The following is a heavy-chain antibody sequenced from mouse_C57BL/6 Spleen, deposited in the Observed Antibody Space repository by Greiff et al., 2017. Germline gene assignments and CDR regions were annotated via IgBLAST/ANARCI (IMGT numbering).Heavy chain of an antibody. CDR3: SSNYGSSYEDYFDY. Sequence: VQLQQPGAELVRPGSSVKLSCKASGYTFTSYWMHWVKQRPIQGLEWIGNIDPSDSETHYNQKFKDKATLTVDKSSSTAYMQLSSLTCENSAVYDGSSNYGSSYEDYFDYWGQGTSLTVSS. CDR2: IDPSDSET. J-gene: IGHJ2*02. CDR1: GYTFTSYW. D-gene: IGHD1-1*01. V-gene: IGHV1-52*01.